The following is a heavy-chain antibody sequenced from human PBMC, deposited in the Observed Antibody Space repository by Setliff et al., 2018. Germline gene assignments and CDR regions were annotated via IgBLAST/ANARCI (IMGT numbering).Heavy chain of an antibody. J-gene: IGHJ4*02. D-gene: IGHD3-22*01. CDR1: GFSLSTSGMC. CDR2: IDWDDDK. Sequence: SGPTLVNPTQTLTLTCTFSGFSLSTSGMCVSWIRQPPGKALEWLARIDWDDDKYYSTSLKTRLTISKDTSKNQVVLTMTNMVPVDTATYYCARIRSTDYYDSSGSYDYWGQGTLVTVSS. CDR3: ARIRSTDYYDSSGSYDY. V-gene: IGHV2-70*11.